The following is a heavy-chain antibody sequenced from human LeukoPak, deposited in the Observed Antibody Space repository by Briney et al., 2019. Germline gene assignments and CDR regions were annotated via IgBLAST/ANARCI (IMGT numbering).Heavy chain of an antibody. CDR2: ISDTSSTI. J-gene: IGHJ4*02. D-gene: IGHD1-26*01. V-gene: IGHV3-48*04. CDR1: GFTFSTYP. CDR3: ARGRAWELLGIDY. Sequence: GGSLRLSCAASGFTFSTYPMNWVRQAPGKGLEWLSYISDTSSTIYYADSVKGRFTISRDNTKNSLYQQMNSLRAEDTAVYYCARGRAWELLGIDYWGQGTLVTVSS.